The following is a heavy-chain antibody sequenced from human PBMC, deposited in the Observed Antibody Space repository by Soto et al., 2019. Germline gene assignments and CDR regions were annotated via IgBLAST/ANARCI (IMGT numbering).Heavy chain of an antibody. J-gene: IGHJ4*02. CDR3: ARGGLVAPTARPIDS. CDR1: GVTFSDYY. D-gene: IGHD2-2*01. CDR2: IGSSGYI. Sequence: QVQLVESGGGLVKPGGSLRLSCAASGVTFSDYYMTWIRQAPGKGLEWVSYIGSSGYINYADSVKGRFTISRDNAKNALYLQMNSLGVEDTAVYYCARGGLVAPTARPIDSWGQGTLVTVSS. V-gene: IGHV3-11*06.